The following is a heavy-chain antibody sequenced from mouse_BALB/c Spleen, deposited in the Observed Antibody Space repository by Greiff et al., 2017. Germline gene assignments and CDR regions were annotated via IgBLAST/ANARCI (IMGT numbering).Heavy chain of an antibody. CDR1: GFTFSSYG. CDR3: AREEYDAMDY. CDR2: INSNGGST. J-gene: IGHJ4*01. V-gene: IGHV5-6-3*01. Sequence: EVHLVESGGGLVQPGGSLKLSCAASGFTFSSYGMSWVRQTPDKRLELVATINSNGGSTYYPDSVKGLFTISRDNAKNTLYLQMSSLKSEDTAMYYCAREEYDAMDYWGEGTSVTVSS.